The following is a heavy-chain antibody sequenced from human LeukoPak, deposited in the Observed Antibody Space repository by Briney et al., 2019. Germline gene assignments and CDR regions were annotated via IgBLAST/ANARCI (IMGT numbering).Heavy chain of an antibody. CDR3: ARETYGDYYYYYGMDV. Sequence: SQTLSLTRAITGESVSSNCAAGNWIRQSPSRGLEWLGRTYYRSKWYNDYAVSVKSRITINPDTSKNQFSLQLNSVTPEDTAVYYCARETYGDYYYYYGMDVWGKGTTVTVSS. V-gene: IGHV6-1*01. CDR2: TYYRSKWYN. J-gene: IGHJ6*04. D-gene: IGHD4-17*01. CDR1: GESVSSNCAA.